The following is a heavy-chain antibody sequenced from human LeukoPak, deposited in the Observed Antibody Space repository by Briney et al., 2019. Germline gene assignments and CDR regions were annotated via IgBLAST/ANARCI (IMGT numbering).Heavy chain of an antibody. Sequence: GGSLRLSCAASGFTFSSYGMPWVRQAPGKGLEWVAVIWYDGSDKYYVDSVKGRFTISRDNSKNTLYLQMNSLRAEDTALYYCAKDKDYGYYMDVWGKGTTVTVSS. CDR2: IWYDGSDK. J-gene: IGHJ6*03. CDR3: AKDKDYGYYMDV. CDR1: GFTFSSYG. D-gene: IGHD3-16*01. V-gene: IGHV3-33*03.